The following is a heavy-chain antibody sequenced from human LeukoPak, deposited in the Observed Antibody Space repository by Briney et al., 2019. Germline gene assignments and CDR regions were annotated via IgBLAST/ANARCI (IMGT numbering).Heavy chain of an antibody. CDR2: IIPIFGTA. CDR3: ARAGIITGTTLANAFDI. V-gene: IGHV1-69*05. D-gene: IGHD1-7*01. Sequence: SVKVSCKASGGTFSSYAISWVRQAPGQGLEWMGGIIPIFGTAIYAQKFQGRVTITTDESTSTAYMELSSLRSEDTAVYYCARAGIITGTTLANAFDIWGQGTMVTVSS. J-gene: IGHJ3*02. CDR1: GGTFSSYA.